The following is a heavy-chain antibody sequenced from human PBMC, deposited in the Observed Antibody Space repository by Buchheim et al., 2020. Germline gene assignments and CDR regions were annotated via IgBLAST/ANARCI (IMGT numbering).Heavy chain of an antibody. V-gene: IGHV4-31*03. CDR1: GGSISSGGYY. CDR2: IHYSGST. Sequence: QVQLQESGPGLVKPSQTLSLTCTVSGGSISSGGYYWSWIRQHPGKGLEWIGYIHYSGSTYYNPSLKSRVTISVDTAKNQFSLKLSSVTAADTAVYYCARGFESPYYDFWSGYYEGYYYYGMDVWGQGTT. D-gene: IGHD3-3*01. J-gene: IGHJ6*02. CDR3: ARGFESPYYDFWSGYYEGYYYYGMDV.